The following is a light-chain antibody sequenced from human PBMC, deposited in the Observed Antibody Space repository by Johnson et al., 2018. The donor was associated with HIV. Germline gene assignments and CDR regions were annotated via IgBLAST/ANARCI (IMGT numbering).Light chain of an antibody. CDR2: ENT. J-gene: IGLJ1*01. V-gene: IGLV1-51*02. Sequence: QAVLTQPPSVSAAPGQKVTISCSGSSSNIGRNYVSWYQQLPGTAPKLLIYENTKRPSGIPDRFSGSKSGTSAALGITGLQTGDEADYYCGTWDSSLSVFVFGTGTKVSVL. CDR3: GTWDSSLSVFV. CDR1: SSNIGRNY.